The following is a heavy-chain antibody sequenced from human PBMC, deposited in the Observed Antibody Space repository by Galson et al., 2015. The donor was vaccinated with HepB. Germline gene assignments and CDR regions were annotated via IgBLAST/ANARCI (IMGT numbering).Heavy chain of an antibody. CDR1: GFTFSDYY. Sequence: SLRLSCAASGFTFSDYYMSWIRQAPGKGLEWVSYISSSGSTIYYADSVKGRFTISRDNAKNSLYLQMNSLRAEDTTVYYCAAGSWLQFSFGYWGQGTLVTVSS. D-gene: IGHD5-24*01. J-gene: IGHJ4*02. CDR3: AAGSWLQFSFGY. CDR2: ISSSGSTI. V-gene: IGHV3-11*01.